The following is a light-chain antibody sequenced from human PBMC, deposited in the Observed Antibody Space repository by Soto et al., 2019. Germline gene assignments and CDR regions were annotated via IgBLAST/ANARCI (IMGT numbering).Light chain of an antibody. CDR2: ATS. V-gene: IGKV3-20*01. J-gene: IGKJ1*01. Sequence: EIVLTQSPGTLSLSPGERATLSCRASQSVSSIYLAWYQQKPGQAPRLLIYATSTRATGIPDRFSGRWSGKDLPLTNHRLEPEDFAVYYWQKYGRSPGWTFGRGTKVDIK. CDR3: QKYGRSPGWT. CDR1: QSVSSIY.